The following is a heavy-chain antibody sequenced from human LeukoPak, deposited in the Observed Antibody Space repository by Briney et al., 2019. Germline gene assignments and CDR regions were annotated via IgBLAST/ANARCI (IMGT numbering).Heavy chain of an antibody. J-gene: IGHJ4*02. CDR1: GFTFSDCY. V-gene: IGHV3-11*01. CDR3: ARKEIAYYYDSSGYYLDY. CDR2: VSSSGSTI. D-gene: IGHD3-22*01. Sequence: GGSLRLSCVASGFTFSDCYMSWIRQAPGKGLEWVSYVSSSGSTIYYADSVKGRFTISRDNAKSSLYLQMNSLRAEDTAVYYCARKEIAYYYDSSGYYLDYWGQGTQVTVSS.